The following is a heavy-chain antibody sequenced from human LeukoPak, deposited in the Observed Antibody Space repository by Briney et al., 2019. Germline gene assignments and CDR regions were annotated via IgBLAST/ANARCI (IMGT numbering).Heavy chain of an antibody. CDR3: ARLKTVRYCSGGSCYDYFDY. V-gene: IGHV5-51*01. Sequence: GESLKISCKGSGYSFTSYWIGWVRQMPGKGLEWMGIIYPGDSDTRYSPSFQGQVTISADKSISTAYLQWSSLKASDTAMYYCARLKTVRYCSGGSCYDYFDYWGQGTLVTVSS. J-gene: IGHJ4*02. D-gene: IGHD2-15*01. CDR2: IYPGDSDT. CDR1: GYSFTSYW.